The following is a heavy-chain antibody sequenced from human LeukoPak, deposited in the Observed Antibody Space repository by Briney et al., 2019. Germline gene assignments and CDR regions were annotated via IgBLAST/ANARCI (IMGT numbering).Heavy chain of an antibody. CDR3: AKDWGEYFDYVWGSFTSFDS. V-gene: IGHV3-11*01. CDR1: GFTFSDYH. CDR2: ISSSGSTI. Sequence: PGGSLRLSCAASGFTFSDYHMSWIRQAPGKGLEWVSYISSSGSTIYYADSVKGRFTISRDNAKNSLYLQMNSLRAEDTAVYYCAKDWGEYFDYVWGSFTSFDSWGQGTLVTVSS. D-gene: IGHD3-16*01. J-gene: IGHJ4*02.